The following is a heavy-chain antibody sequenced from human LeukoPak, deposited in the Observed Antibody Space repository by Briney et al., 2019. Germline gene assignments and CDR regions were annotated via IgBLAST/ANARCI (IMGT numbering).Heavy chain of an antibody. D-gene: IGHD2-8*01. CDR2: ISNSGSAI. J-gene: IGHJ4*02. V-gene: IGHV3-11*04. Sequence: GGSLRLSCAASGFTFSNYYMSWIRQAPGKGLEWLSYISNSGSAISYADFVKGRFTTSRDNAKNSLYLQMNSLRAEDTAVYYCARVRGVYASDYWGQGTLVTVSS. CDR3: ARVRGVYASDY. CDR1: GFTFSNYY.